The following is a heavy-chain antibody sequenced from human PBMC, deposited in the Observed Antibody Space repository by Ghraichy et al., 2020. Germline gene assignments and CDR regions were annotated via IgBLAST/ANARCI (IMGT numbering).Heavy chain of an antibody. CDR1: GGSISSYY. CDR2: IYYSGST. CDR3: ARDAYCSGGSCEIGPKRFWYFDL. D-gene: IGHD2-15*01. Sequence: SETLSLTCTVSGGSISSYYWSWIRQPPGKGLEWIGYIYYSGSTNYNPSLKSRVTISVDTSKNQFSLKLSSVTAADPAVYYCARDAYCSGGSCEIGPKRFWYFDLWGRGTLVTVSS. J-gene: IGHJ2*01. V-gene: IGHV4-59*01.